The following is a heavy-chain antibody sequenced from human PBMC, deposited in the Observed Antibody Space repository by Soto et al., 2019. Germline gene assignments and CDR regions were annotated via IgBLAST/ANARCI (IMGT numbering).Heavy chain of an antibody. CDR2: ISSNGVGT. Sequence: EVQLAESGGGLAQPGGSLRLSCAASGFTLSGYAMGWVRQAPGKGLEYVSGISSNGVGTYYANSVQGRFTISRDNSKNTVYLQMGSLRPKDMAVYYCAGRARPDFYYMAVWGKGTTVTVFS. J-gene: IGHJ6*03. CDR1: GFTLSGYA. V-gene: IGHV3-64*01. D-gene: IGHD6-6*01. CDR3: AGRARPDFYYMAV.